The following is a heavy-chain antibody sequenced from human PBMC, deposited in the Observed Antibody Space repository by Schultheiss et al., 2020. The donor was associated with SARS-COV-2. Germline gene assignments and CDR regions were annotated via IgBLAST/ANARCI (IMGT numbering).Heavy chain of an antibody. CDR2: INHSGST. J-gene: IGHJ4*02. Sequence: GSLRLSCTASGFTFGDYAMSWFRQAPGKGLEWIGEINHSGSTNYNPSLKSRVTMSVDTSKNQFSLKLSSVTAADTAVYYCARDVHLGAFDYWGQGTLVTVSS. CDR1: GFTFGDYA. D-gene: IGHD3-16*01. V-gene: IGHV4-34*01. CDR3: ARDVHLGAFDY.